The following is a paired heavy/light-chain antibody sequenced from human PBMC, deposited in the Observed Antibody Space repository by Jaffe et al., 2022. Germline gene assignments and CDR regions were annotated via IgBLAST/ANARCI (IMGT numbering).Heavy chain of an antibody. CDR3: ARLATTGHIDY. J-gene: IGHJ4*02. V-gene: IGHV5-51*03. CDR2: VSAGASAGASNT. Sequence: EVQLVQSGAELKKPGESLKISCKASGISVTKSWIGWVRQMPGKGLEWIGVVSAGASAGASNTRYNPSFQGQVTMSADKSMNAAYLEWNSLRAFDTATYYCARLATTGHIDYWGQGTLVTVSS. CDR1: GISVTKSW. D-gene: IGHD1-1*01.
Light chain of an antibody. CDR3: ETWDSNTRGGV. Sequence: QPVLTQSSSASASLGSSVKLTCTLTNGHNNFIIAWHQQQPGKAPRFLMKLEASGKFERGSGVPDRFSGSTSGADRFLTISDLLTADDGDYYCETWDSNTRGGVFGGGTRLTVL. J-gene: IGLJ3*02. CDR2: LEASGKF. V-gene: IGLV4-60*03. CDR1: NGHNNFI.